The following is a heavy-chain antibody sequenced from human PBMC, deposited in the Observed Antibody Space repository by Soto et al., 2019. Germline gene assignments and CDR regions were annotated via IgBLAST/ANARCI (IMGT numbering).Heavy chain of an antibody. D-gene: IGHD2-8*01. V-gene: IGHV1-46*01. CDR1: GYSFSSHY. CDR2: INPTGGST. CDR3: ASSCTDYRGNLDL. Sequence: QVQLVQSGAEVKKPGASVRVSCKASGYSFSSHYMHWVKQAPGQGLEWLGIINPTGGSTTYAQKFQGRVTLTADTDTKTVYRELRSLRSADTGRYYWASSCTDYRGNLDLWGQGTLVSVSA. J-gene: IGHJ5*02.